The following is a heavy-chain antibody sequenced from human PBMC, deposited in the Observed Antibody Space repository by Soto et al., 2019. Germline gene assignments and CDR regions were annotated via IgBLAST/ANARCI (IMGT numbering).Heavy chain of an antibody. J-gene: IGHJ4*02. CDR2: ISSNSSFI. CDR3: ARWYTGITSSERAGIEY. V-gene: IGHV3-21*01. D-gene: IGHD1-20*01. Sequence: EVQLVESGGGLVKPGGSLRLSCTASGFTFASYTMNWVRQAPGKGLEWVSSISSNSSFIYYAGSVRGRFTISRDNGKNALHLQMNSLRAEDTAVYYCARWYTGITSSERAGIEYWGQGTRVTVSS. CDR1: GFTFASYT.